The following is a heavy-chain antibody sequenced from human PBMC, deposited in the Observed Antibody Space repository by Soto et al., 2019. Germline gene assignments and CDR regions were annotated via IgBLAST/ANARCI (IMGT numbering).Heavy chain of an antibody. Sequence: PGGALRLSCAASGFTFSSYAMHRVRQDPGKGLEWVAVISYDGSNKYYADSVKGRFTISRDNSKNTLYLQMNSLRAEDTAVYYCARDGSGWYRGYFDYWGQGTLVTVSS. V-gene: IGHV3-30-3*01. CDR3: ARDGSGWYRGYFDY. J-gene: IGHJ4*02. CDR2: ISYDGSNK. D-gene: IGHD6-19*01. CDR1: GFTFSSYA.